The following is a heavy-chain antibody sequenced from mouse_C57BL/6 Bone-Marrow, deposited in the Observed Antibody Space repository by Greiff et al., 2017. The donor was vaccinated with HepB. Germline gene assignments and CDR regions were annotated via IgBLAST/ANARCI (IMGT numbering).Heavy chain of an antibody. D-gene: IGHD1-1*01. CDR3: ATHYYGSSSHWYFDV. CDR2: FHPYNDDT. CDR1: GYTFTTYP. J-gene: IGHJ1*03. V-gene: IGHV1-47*01. Sequence: QVQLQQSGAELVKPGASVKMSCKASGYTFTTYPIEWMKQNHGKSLEWIGNFHPYNDDTKYNEKFKGKATLTVEKSSSTVYLELSRLTSDDSAVYYWATHYYGSSSHWYFDVWGTGTTVTVSS.